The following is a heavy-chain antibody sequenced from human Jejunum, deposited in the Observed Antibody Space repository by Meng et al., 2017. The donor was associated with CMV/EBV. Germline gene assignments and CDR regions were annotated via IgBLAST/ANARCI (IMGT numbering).Heavy chain of an antibody. CDR1: TFSDYE. CDR2: INSGTTM. J-gene: IGHJ4*02. CDR3: ARDRFFGDDGSGAYFHDY. Sequence: TFSDYEMNWVRQAPGNGLEWFSYINSGTTMYYADSVRGRFTISRDNAKNSLYLQMNSLRAEDTAIYYCARDRFFGDDGSGAYFHDYWGQGTLVTVSS. V-gene: IGHV3-48*03. D-gene: IGHD3-10*01.